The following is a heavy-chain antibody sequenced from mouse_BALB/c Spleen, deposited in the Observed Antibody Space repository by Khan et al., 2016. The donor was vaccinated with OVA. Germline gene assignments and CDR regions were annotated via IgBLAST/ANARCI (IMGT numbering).Heavy chain of an antibody. CDR1: GFSLTRHG. J-gene: IGHJ2*01. Sequence: QVQLKQSGPGLVAPSQSLSITCTVSGFSLTRHGIHWVRQPPGKGLEWLGIIWAGGRPNYNSALMSRLSITKDSSKSQVFLKMNSLQTDDTAIYYCARNREPDYFDYWGQGTTLTVSS. CDR2: IWAGGRP. CDR3: ARNREPDYFDY. V-gene: IGHV2-9*02.